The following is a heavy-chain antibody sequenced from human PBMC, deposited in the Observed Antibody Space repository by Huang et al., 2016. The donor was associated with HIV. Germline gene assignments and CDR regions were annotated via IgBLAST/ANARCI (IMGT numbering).Heavy chain of an antibody. D-gene: IGHD1-26*01. CDR2: ISYDGSNK. CDR1: GFSFSTYG. V-gene: IGHV3-30*18. Sequence: VQLVESGGGVVQPGRSLRLACAASGFSFSTYGLPWVRQAPGKGLEWVAGISYDGSNKYYAHSVKGRFTISRDTSENKVYLQMNSLRHEDTAVYYCAKDGADEEWDIDYWGQGTLVTVSS. CDR3: AKDGADEEWDIDY. J-gene: IGHJ4*02.